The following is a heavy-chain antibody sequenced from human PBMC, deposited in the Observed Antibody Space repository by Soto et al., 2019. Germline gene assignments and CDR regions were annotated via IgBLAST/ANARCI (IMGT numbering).Heavy chain of an antibody. CDR3: ARASCSGGSCYPDDY. CDR1: GGTFSSYT. Sequence: QVQLVQSGAEVKKPGSSVKVSCKASGGTFSSYTISWVRQAPGQGFEWMGRIIPILGIANYAQKFQGRVTITADKSTSTAYMELSSLRSEDTAVYYCARASCSGGSCYPDDYWGQGTLVTVSS. CDR2: IIPILGIA. J-gene: IGHJ4*02. V-gene: IGHV1-69*02. D-gene: IGHD2-15*01.